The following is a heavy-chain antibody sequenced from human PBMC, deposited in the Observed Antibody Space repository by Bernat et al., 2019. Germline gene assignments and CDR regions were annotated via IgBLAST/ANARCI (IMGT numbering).Heavy chain of an antibody. Sequence: QVQLVQSGAEVKKPGSSVKVSCKASGGTFSSYAISWVLQAPGPGLEWMGGFIPIFGTANYAQKFQGRVAITADKSASTAYIELSSLRSEDTAVYYCASHGIVVVIATVYWGQGTMVTVSS. D-gene: IGHD2-21*01. CDR2: FIPIFGTA. J-gene: IGHJ4*02. V-gene: IGHV1-69*06. CDR3: ASHGIVVVIATVY. CDR1: GGTFSSYA.